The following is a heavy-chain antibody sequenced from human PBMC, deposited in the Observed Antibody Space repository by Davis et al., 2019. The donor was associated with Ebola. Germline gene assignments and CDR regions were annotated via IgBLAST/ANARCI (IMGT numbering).Heavy chain of an antibody. J-gene: IGHJ5*02. V-gene: IGHV4-34*01. CDR2: IYYSGST. CDR3: ARRQYSSSPFDP. CDR1: GGSFSGSY. D-gene: IGHD6-6*01. Sequence: MPSETLSLTCAVYGGSFSGSYWSWIRQPPGKGLEWIGSIYYSGSTYYNPSLKSRVTVSVDTSKNQFSLKLTSVTAADTAVYYCARRQYSSSPFDPWGQGTLVTVSS.